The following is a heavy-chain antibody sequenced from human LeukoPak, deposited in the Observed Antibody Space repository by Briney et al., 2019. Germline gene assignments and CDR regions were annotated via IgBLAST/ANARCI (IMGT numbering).Heavy chain of an antibody. CDR3: ANPPTVTSFDH. D-gene: IGHD4-11*01. CDR2: ISGSSSYI. V-gene: IGHV3-21*04. J-gene: IGHJ4*02. CDR1: GFTFSSFS. Sequence: GGSLRLSCAASGFTFSSFSMNWVRQAPGKGLEWVSSISGSSSYIYYADSVKGRFTISRDNSKNTLYLQMNSLRAEDTAVYYCANPPTVTSFDHWGQGTLVTVSS.